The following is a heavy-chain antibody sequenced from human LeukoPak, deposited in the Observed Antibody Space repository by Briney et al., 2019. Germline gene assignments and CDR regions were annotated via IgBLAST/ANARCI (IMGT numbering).Heavy chain of an antibody. D-gene: IGHD4-23*01. Sequence: GGSLRLSCAASGFTFSGYGMHWVRQAPGKGLEWVAVISYDGSNKYYADSVKGRFTISRDNSKNTLYLQMNSLRAEDTAVYYCARDYGGSSPFDYWGQGTLVTVSS. CDR3: ARDYGGSSPFDY. CDR2: ISYDGSNK. V-gene: IGHV3-30*03. CDR1: GFTFSGYG. J-gene: IGHJ4*02.